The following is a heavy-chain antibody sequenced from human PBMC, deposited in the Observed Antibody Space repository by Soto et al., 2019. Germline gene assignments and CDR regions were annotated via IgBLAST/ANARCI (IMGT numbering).Heavy chain of an antibody. V-gene: IGHV1-69*02. D-gene: IGHD3-9*01. CDR3: ARGMRYFDWSPAYYYMDV. J-gene: IGHJ6*03. CDR2: IIPILGIA. Sequence: ASVKVSCKASGGTFSSYTISWVRQAPGQGLEWMGRIIPILGIANYAQKFQGRVTITADKSTSTAYMELSSLRSEDTAVYYCARGMRYFDWSPAYYYMDVWGKGTTVTVSS. CDR1: GGTFSSYT.